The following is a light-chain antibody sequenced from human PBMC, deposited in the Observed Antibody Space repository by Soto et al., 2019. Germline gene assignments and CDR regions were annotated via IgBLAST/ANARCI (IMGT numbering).Light chain of an antibody. V-gene: IGLV2-14*01. J-gene: IGLJ1*01. CDR1: SSDVGGYNY. Sequence: QSVVTQPASVSGSPGQSITISCTGTSSDVGGYNYVSWYQQHPGKAPKLMIYEVSNRPSGVSNRFSGSKSGNTASLTISGPQAEDEADYYCSSYTSSSTLYVFGTGTKVTVL. CDR3: SSYTSSSTLYV. CDR2: EVS.